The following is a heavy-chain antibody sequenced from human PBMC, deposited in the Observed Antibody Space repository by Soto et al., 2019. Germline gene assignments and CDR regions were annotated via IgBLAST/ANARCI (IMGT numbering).Heavy chain of an antibody. CDR1: GFTFSSCA. J-gene: IGHJ3*02. CDR2: ISGSGGST. D-gene: IGHD3-22*01. Sequence: GGSLRLSCAASGFTFSSCAMSWVRQAPGKGLEWVSAISGSGGSTYYADSVKGRFTISRDNSKNTLYLQMNSLRAEDTAVYYCAKNPQYYYDSSGYYPGAFDIWGQGTMVTVSS. CDR3: AKNPQYYYDSSGYYPGAFDI. V-gene: IGHV3-23*01.